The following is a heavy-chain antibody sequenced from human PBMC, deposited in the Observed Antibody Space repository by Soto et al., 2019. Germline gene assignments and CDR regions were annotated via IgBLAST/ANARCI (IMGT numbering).Heavy chain of an antibody. CDR3: ARFNWYFDL. CDR1: GGSISSYY. CDR2: IYYSGST. V-gene: IGHV4-59*08. J-gene: IGHJ2*01. Sequence: QVQLQESGPGLVKPSETLSLTCTVSGGSISSYYWSWIRQPPGKGLEWIGYIYYSGSTNYNPSLRGRVTISVDTSKNQFSLKLTSVTAADTAVYYCARFNWYFDLWGRGTLVTVSS.